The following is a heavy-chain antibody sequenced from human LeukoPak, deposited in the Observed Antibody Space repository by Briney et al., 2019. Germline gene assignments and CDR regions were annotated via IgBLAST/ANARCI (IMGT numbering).Heavy chain of an antibody. CDR2: ISGFNGKT. J-gene: IGHJ5*02. V-gene: IGHV1-18*01. D-gene: IGHD6-13*01. CDR3: ARVGSSGEFDL. Sequence: GASVTVSFKSTGYTLSDYGFTWVRQAPGQGLEWMGWISGFNGKTNYAVRVQDRLTLTTDTSTNTTTLDLRGLRPDDTAMYYCARVGSSGEFDLWGQGTLLTVSS. CDR1: GYTLSDYG.